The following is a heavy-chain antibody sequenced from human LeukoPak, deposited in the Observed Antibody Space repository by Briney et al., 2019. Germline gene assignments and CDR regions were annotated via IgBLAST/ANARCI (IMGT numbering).Heavy chain of an antibody. CDR2: INHSGST. CDR3: ARGYGYYYYYMDV. CDR1: GGSFSGYY. Sequence: SETLSLTCAVYGGSFSGYYWSWIRRPPGKGLEWIGEINHSGSTNYNPSLKSRVTISVDTSKNQFSLKLSSVTAADTAVYYCARGYGYYYYYMDVWGKGTTVTISS. V-gene: IGHV4-34*01. D-gene: IGHD2-8*01. J-gene: IGHJ6*03.